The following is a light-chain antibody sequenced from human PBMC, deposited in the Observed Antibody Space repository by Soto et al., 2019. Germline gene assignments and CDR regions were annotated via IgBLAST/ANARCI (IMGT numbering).Light chain of an antibody. J-gene: IGLJ2*01. V-gene: IGLV6-57*04. Sequence: FLLTQPHSVSESPGKTVTISCTRSSGSIASNYVQWYQQRPGSAPTTVIYEDNQRPSGVPDRFSGSIDSSSNSASLTISGLKTEHEADYYCQSYDSSNPHVVFGGGTKLTVL. CDR1: SGSIASNY. CDR2: EDN. CDR3: QSYDSSNPHVV.